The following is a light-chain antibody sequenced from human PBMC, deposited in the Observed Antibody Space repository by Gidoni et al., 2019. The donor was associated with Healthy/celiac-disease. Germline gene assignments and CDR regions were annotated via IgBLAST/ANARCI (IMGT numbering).Light chain of an antibody. V-gene: IGKV4-1*01. CDR3: QQYYCTPYT. CDR2: WAS. CDR1: QSVLYSANNMNY. J-gene: IGKJ2*01. Sequence: DIVMNQYPDSLAVSLGERATINCKYSQSVLYSANNMNYLAWYQQKPGQPPKLLNYWASTRDSGVPDRIGSSGSGTDFTLTISSLQAEYVAFYCWQQYYCTPYTFGQGTKLEIK.